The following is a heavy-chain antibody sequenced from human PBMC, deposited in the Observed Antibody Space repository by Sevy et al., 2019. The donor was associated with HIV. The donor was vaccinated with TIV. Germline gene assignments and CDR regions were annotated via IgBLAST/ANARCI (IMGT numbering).Heavy chain of an antibody. V-gene: IGHV4-39*01. CDR1: GDSISRSNFY. D-gene: IGHD3-10*01. Sequence: SETLSLTCAVSGDSISRSNFYWGWIRQPPGKGLEWIGNIYYSGTTYSNPSLESRVTMSIDTSNIQFSLNLSSVIAADTALYYCARTYFGSESYSAFDIWGQGTMVTVSS. CDR2: IYYSGTT. CDR3: ARTYFGSESYSAFDI. J-gene: IGHJ3*02.